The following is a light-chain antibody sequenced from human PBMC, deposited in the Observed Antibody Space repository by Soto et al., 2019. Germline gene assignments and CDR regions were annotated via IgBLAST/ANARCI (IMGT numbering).Light chain of an antibody. J-gene: IGLJ1*01. CDR2: STN. V-gene: IGLV8-61*01. CDR1: SGSVSTSYY. CDR3: VLYMGSGSNNV. Sequence: QTVVTQEQSFSVSPGGTVTLTCGLSSGSVSTSYYPSWYQQTPGQAPRTLIYSTNTRSSGVPDRFSGSILGNKAALTSTGAQADDESDDYCVLYMGSGSNNVFGTGTKLAVL.